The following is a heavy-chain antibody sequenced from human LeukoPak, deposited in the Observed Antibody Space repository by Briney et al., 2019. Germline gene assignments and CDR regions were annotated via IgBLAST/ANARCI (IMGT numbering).Heavy chain of an antibody. CDR1: GFMFDDYA. V-gene: IGHV3-9*03. J-gene: IGHJ6*03. D-gene: IGHD1-14*01. CDR3: AKAGLNDYYYMDV. Sequence: GRSPRLSCAASGFMFDDYAMEWVRQAPGKGLEWVSGISWNSGRIAYADSVKGRFTISRDNAKNSLYLQMNSLRIEDMALYYCAKAGLNDYYYMDVWGKGTTVTVSS. CDR2: ISWNSGRI.